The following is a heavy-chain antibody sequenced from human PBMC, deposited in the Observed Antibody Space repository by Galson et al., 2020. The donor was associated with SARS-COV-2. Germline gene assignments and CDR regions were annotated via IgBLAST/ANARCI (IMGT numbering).Heavy chain of an antibody. CDR2: FYYSGHT. V-gene: IGHV4-39*01. D-gene: IGHD2-15*01. CDR1: GGSIRSSSFY. CDR3: VRHNWGRYCSGGCRRDEGWFDP. J-gene: IGHJ5*02. Sequence: SETLSLTCAVSGGSIRSSSFYWGWIRQTPGKGLDWIGSFYYSGHTSYNTSLKSRVTISVDTSENQFSLRLTSVTAADTAVYYCVRHNWGRYCSGGCRRDEGWFDPWGPGTLVTVCS.